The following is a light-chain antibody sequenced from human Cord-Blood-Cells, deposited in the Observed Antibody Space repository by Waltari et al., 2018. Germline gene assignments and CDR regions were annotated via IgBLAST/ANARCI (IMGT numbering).Light chain of an antibody. CDR3: QQYNSHPWT. Sequence: NQMTQSPPSLSASVAERVTITSRASHDSSNYLAWFQQKPGKAPKSLIYAASSLQSGVPSKFSGRGSGTDFTLTISSLQAEDFATYYCQQYNSHPWTFGQGTKVEIK. J-gene: IGKJ1*01. V-gene: IGKV1-16*02. CDR2: AAS. CDR1: HDSSNY.